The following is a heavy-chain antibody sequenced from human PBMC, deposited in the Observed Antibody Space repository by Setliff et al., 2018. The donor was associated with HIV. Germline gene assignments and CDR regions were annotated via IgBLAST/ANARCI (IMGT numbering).Heavy chain of an antibody. CDR3: AKRVGAYYHDISGSGGR. CDR2: ISGRGNRT. Sequence: GGSLRLSCAASGFTFSTYAVNWVRQAPGKGLEWVSGISGRGNRTFYADSVRGRFSVSRDNSKKTLYLQMNSLRAEDTAIYYCAKRVGAYYHDISGSGGRWGQGTLVTVSS. CDR1: GFTFSTYA. V-gene: IGHV3-23*01. D-gene: IGHD3-9*01. J-gene: IGHJ4*02.